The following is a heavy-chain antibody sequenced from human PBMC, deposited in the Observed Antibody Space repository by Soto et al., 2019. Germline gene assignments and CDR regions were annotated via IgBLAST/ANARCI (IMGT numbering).Heavy chain of an antibody. V-gene: IGHV1-18*01. CDR2: ISAHNGNT. CDR1: GYAFTTYG. Sequence: QVHLVQSGAAIKKPGASVKVSCQGSGYAFTTYGITWVRQAPGQGLEWMGWISAHNGNTNYAQKRQGRVTVTRDTSTSTAYMELRSLRYDDTAVYYCARGRYGDYWGQGALVTVSS. D-gene: IGHD1-1*01. J-gene: IGHJ4*02. CDR3: ARGRYGDY.